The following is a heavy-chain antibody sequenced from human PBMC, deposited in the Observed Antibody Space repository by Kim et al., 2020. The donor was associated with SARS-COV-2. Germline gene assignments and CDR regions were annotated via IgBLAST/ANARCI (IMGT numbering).Heavy chain of an antibody. J-gene: IGHJ2*01. CDR3: VKSGNYFSMQYWYFDL. Sequence: DSVKGRFTISRDNSKNTLYLQMSSLRAEDTAVYYCVKSGNYFSMQYWYFDLWGRGTLVSVSS. D-gene: IGHD1-26*01. V-gene: IGHV3-64D*08.